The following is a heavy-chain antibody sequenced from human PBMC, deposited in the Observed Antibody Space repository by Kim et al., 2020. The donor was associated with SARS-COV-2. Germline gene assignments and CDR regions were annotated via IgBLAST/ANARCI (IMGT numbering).Heavy chain of an antibody. CDR1: GGTFSSYA. Sequence: SVKVSCKASGGTFSSYAISWVRQAPGQGLEWMGRIIPILGIANYAQKFQGRVTITADKSTSTAYMELSSLRSEDTAVYYCASPYDILTGYTPNGAFDIWGQGTMVTVSS. CDR3: ASPYDILTGYTPNGAFDI. J-gene: IGHJ3*02. D-gene: IGHD3-9*01. CDR2: IIPILGIA. V-gene: IGHV1-69*04.